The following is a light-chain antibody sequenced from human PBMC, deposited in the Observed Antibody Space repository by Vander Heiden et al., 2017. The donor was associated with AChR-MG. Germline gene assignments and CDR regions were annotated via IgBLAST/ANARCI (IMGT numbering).Light chain of an antibody. Sequence: QSALTLPASVSGSPGQSITISCTGTSSDFGGDNYISWYQQHPDKAPKLMIYDVSNRPSGVSNRFSGAKSDNTASRTISGLQAEDEADYYCSSYTSSSTPLFGGGTKLTVL. J-gene: IGLJ2*01. V-gene: IGLV2-14*01. CDR3: SSYTSSSTPL. CDR2: DVS. CDR1: SSDFGGDNY.